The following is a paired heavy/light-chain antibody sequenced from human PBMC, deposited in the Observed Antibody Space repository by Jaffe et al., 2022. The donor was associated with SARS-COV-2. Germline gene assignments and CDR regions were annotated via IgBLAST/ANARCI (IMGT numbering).Light chain of an antibody. CDR1: QSILNRPNNKNY. J-gene: IGKJ2*01. Sequence: DIVMTQSPDSLAVSLGERATINCKSSQSILNRPNNKNYLVWYQQKPGQPPKLLIYWASARASGVPDRFSGSESGTDFTLTINSLQAEDVAVYYCQQYYSAPYTFGQGTKLEIK. CDR3: QQYYSAPYT. CDR2: WAS. V-gene: IGKV4-1*01.
Heavy chain of an antibody. CDR2: VSSDGTKK. J-gene: IGHJ4*02. V-gene: IGHV3-30*18. D-gene: IGHD3-10*01. CDR1: GFIFSSYA. Sequence: QVQLVESGGGVVQPGRSLRLSCAASGFIFSSYAMHWVRQAPGKGLEWVASVSSDGTKKFYIDSLKGRFTISRDSSKDTVYLQMNTLRADDTAVYYCAKDGNFGADYWGQGILVTVSS. CDR3: AKDGNFGADY.